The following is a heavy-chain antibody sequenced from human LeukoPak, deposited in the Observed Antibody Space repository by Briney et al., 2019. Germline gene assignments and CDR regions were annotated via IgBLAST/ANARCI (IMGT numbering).Heavy chain of an antibody. D-gene: IGHD2-15*01. V-gene: IGHV3-23*01. CDR1: GFTFSSYA. J-gene: IGHJ3*02. Sequence: GGSLRLSCAASGFTFSSYAMSWVRQAPGKGLEWVSAISGSGGSTYYADSVKGRFTISRDNSKNTLYLQMNSLRAEDTAVYYCAKGLGYCSAGRCSESGAFEIWGQGTLVTVSS. CDR2: ISGSGGST. CDR3: AKGLGYCSAGRCSESGAFEI.